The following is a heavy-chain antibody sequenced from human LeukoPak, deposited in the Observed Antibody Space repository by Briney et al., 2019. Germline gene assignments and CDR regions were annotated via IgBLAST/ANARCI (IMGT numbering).Heavy chain of an antibody. CDR1: GGSISSYY. J-gene: IGHJ4*02. D-gene: IGHD1-26*01. Sequence: PSETLSLTCTVSGGSISSYYWSWIRQPAGKGLEWIGRIYHSGSTYYNPSLKSRVTISVDTSKNQFSLKLSSVTAADTAVYYCARIGGSYHIGGSIDYWGQGTLVTVSS. CDR2: IYHSGST. V-gene: IGHV4-4*07. CDR3: ARIGGSYHIGGSIDY.